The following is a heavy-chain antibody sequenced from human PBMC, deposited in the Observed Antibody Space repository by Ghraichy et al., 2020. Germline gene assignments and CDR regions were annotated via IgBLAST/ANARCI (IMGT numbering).Heavy chain of an antibody. CDR2: TYYRSKWYN. Sequence: SQTLSLTCAISGDSVSSNTAAWNWIRQSPSRGLEYLGRTYYRSKWYNDYAVSVKSRITINPDTSKNQFSLQLNSVTPEDTAVYYCARGGTVVTPGYTFDIWGPGKMVTVSS. CDR3: ARGGTVVTPGYTFDI. CDR1: GDSVSSNTAA. J-gene: IGHJ3*02. V-gene: IGHV6-1*01. D-gene: IGHD4-23*01.